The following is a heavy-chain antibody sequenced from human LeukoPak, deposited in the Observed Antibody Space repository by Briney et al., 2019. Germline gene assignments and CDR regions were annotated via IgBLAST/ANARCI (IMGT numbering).Heavy chain of an antibody. CDR1: GFTFSSYA. J-gene: IGHJ3*01. D-gene: IGHD3-10*01. Sequence: GGSLRLSCAASGFTFSSYAMSWVRQAPGKEMEWVSAISGSGGSTYYADFVKGLFIISRDNSKNTLYVQMSGLRAEDTAVYYCAKDPYFYGAGSMGLWGQGTMVTVSS. V-gene: IGHV3-23*01. CDR2: ISGSGGST. CDR3: AKDPYFYGAGSMGL.